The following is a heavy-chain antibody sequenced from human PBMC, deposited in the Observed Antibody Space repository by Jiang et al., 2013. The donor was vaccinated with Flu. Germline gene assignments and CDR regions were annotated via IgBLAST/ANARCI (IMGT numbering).Heavy chain of an antibody. J-gene: IGHJ4*02. CDR2: IYSGGST. CDR3: ARFPPPPATYGGVDY. Sequence: SGGGLVQPGGSLRLSCAASGFTVSSNYMSWVRQAPGKGLEWVSVIYSGGSTYYADSVKGRFTISRDNSKNTLYLQMNSLRAEDTAVYYCARFPPPPATYGGVDYWGQGTLVTVSS. CDR1: GFTVSSNY. D-gene: IGHD5-12*01. V-gene: IGHV3-66*02.